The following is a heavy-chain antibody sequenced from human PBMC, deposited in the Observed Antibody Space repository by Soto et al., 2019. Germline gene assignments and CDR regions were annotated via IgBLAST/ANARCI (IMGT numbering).Heavy chain of an antibody. J-gene: IGHJ6*03. Sequence: SETLSLTCTVSGGSISSYYWSWIRQPPGKGLEWIGYIYYSGSTNYNPSIKSRVTISVDTSKNQFSLKLSSVTAADTAVYYCARVGRTTVTTYEDRYYYYYYMDVWGKGTTVTVSS. CDR2: IYYSGST. V-gene: IGHV4-59*01. CDR1: GGSISSYY. CDR3: ARVGRTTVTTYEDRYYYYYYMDV. D-gene: IGHD4-17*01.